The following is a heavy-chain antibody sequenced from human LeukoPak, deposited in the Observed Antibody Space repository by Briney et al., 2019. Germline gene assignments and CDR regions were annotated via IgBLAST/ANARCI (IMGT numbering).Heavy chain of an antibody. CDR1: GFTFSSYG. D-gene: IGHD3-10*01. CDR3: AKDPYYYGSGSRYYFDY. J-gene: IGHJ4*02. Sequence: GGSLRLSCAASGFTFSSYGMHWVRQAPGKGLEWVAFIRYDGSNKYYADSVKGRFTISRDNSKNTLYLQMNSLRAEDTAVYYCAKDPYYYGSGSRYYFDYWGQGTLVTVSS. CDR2: IRYDGSNK. V-gene: IGHV3-30*02.